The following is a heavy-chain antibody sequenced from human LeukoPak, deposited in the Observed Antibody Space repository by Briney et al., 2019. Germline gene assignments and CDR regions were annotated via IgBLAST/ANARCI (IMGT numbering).Heavy chain of an antibody. J-gene: IGHJ6*03. CDR2: ISSSSSTI. D-gene: IGHD4-23*01. CDR1: GFTFSSYS. CDR3: ARLLRWPNLKHYYYYYYYMDV. Sequence: QPGGSLRLSCAASGFTFSSYSMNWVRQAPGKGLEWVSYISSSSSTIYYADSVKGRFTISRDNAKNSLYLQMNSLRAEDTAVYYCARLLRWPNLKHYYYYYYYMDVWGKGTTVTVSS. V-gene: IGHV3-48*01.